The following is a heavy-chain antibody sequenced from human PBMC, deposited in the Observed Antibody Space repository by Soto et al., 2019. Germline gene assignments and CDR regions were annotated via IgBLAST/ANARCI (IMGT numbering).Heavy chain of an antibody. CDR2: ISGSGGST. V-gene: IGHV3-23*01. D-gene: IGHD2-15*01. J-gene: IGHJ5*02. CDR1: GFTFSSYA. CDR3: AKGYCSGGSCYPFDP. Sequence: PGGSLRLSCAASGFTFSSYAMSWVRQAPGKGLEWVSAISGSGGSTYYADSVKGRFTISRDNSKNTLYLQMNSLRAEDTAVYYCAKGYCSGGSCYPFDPWGQGTLVTVSS.